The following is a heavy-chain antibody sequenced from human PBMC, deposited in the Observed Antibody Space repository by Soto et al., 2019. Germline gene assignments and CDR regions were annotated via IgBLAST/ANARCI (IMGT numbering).Heavy chain of an antibody. V-gene: IGHV2-26*01. D-gene: IGHD5-18*01. J-gene: IGHJ4*02. CDR1: GFSLSNPRMS. Sequence: QVTLKESGPVLVKPTETLTLTCTVSGFSLSNPRMSVGWIRQPPGKALEWLAHISSSDAKSYNTSLWNRLTISKDASKSQVALTLTNMDPVDTATYYCARMLGYGYDYWGQGTLVTVSS. CDR2: ISSSDAK. CDR3: ARMLGYGYDY.